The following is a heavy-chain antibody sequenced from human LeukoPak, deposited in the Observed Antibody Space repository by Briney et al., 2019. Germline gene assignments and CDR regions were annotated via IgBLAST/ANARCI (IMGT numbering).Heavy chain of an antibody. CDR1: GFTFSSYW. Sequence: EAGGSLRLSCAASGFTFSSYWMHWVRQAPGKGLVWVSRINSDGSSTSYADSVKGRFTISRDNAKNTLYLQMNSLRVEDTAVYYCARSQMATIAAAGWGQGTLVTVSS. V-gene: IGHV3-74*01. D-gene: IGHD6-13*01. CDR2: INSDGSST. J-gene: IGHJ4*02. CDR3: ARSQMATIAAAG.